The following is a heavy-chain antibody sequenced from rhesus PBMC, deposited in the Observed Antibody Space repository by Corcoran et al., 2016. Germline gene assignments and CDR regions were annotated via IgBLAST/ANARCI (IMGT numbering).Heavy chain of an antibody. CDR3: AREGGGVIVWVDY. Sequence: QVQLQESGPGLVKPSETLSLTCAVSGGSISSNYWSWIRQPPGKGLEWIGLISGSGGSTDYNPSLRSRDTMSKDTAKNQVSLKLSYVTAAATAGYYCAREGGGVIVWVDYWGQGVLVTVSS. V-gene: IGHV4-173*01. J-gene: IGHJ4*01. D-gene: IGHD3-34*01. CDR2: ISGSGGST. CDR1: GGSISSNY.